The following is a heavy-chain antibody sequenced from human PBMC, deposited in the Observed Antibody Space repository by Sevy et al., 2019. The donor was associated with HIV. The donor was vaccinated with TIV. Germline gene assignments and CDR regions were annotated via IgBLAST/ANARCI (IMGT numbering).Heavy chain of an antibody. CDR3: ARHQGQLLRGYYYYYMDV. D-gene: IGHD6-13*01. V-gene: IGHV4-39*01. CDR1: GGSINSSTFS. CDR2: FYYSGST. Sequence: SETLSLTCAVSGGSINSSTFSWGWIRQSPGKGLEWIGSFYYSGSTYYNPSLKSRVTISVDTSKNQFSLQLYSVTAAGTAVYYCARHQGQLLRGYYYYYMDVWGKGTTVTVSS. J-gene: IGHJ6*03.